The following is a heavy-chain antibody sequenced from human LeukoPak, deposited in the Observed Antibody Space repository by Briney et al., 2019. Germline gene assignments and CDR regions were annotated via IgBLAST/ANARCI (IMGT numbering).Heavy chain of an antibody. D-gene: IGHD4-11*01. CDR1: GFTFSSYA. V-gene: IGHV3-23*01. CDR3: AKERDSAFDS. CDR2: ISDIGRA. Sequence: GGSLRLSCAASGFTFSSYAMSWFRQAPGKGLEWLSGISDIGRAYCTDSVKGRFTISRDNSKYMLYVQMNNLRAEDMAIYYCAKERDSAFDSWGRGTLVTVSS. J-gene: IGHJ5*01.